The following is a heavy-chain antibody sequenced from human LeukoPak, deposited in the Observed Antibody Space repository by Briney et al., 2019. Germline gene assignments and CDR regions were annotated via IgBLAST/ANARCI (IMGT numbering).Heavy chain of an antibody. J-gene: IGHJ4*02. CDR2: IGSSGDT. V-gene: IGHV3-13*01. Sequence: GGSLRLSCSASGFTFSNYDIHWVRQATGKGLEWVSAIGSSGDTYYIDSVKGRFTISRESTKNSLYLQMSSLRAEDTAVYYCVRQPDSARYGFAFWGQGTLVTVS. D-gene: IGHD1-26*01. CDR1: GFTFSNYD. CDR3: VRQPDSARYGFAF.